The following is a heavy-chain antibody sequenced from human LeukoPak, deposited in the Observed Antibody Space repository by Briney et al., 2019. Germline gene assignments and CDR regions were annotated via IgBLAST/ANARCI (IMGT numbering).Heavy chain of an antibody. D-gene: IGHD3-22*01. CDR1: GGSMSGHY. CDR3: YYDSSGYYAFDI. Sequence: SETLSLTCTVSGGSMSGHYWSWIRQPAGKGLEWIGRCNSGGNTNYNPSLKSRVTISVDTSKNQFSLKLSSVTAADTAVYYCYYDSSGYYAFDIWGQGTMVTVSS. CDR2: CNSGGNT. J-gene: IGHJ3*02. V-gene: IGHV4-4*07.